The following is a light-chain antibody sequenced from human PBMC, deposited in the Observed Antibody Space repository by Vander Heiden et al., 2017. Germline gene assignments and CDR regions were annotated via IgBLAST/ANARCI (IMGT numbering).Light chain of an antibody. Sequence: DIQMTQSPSTLSASVGDRVTITCRASQSISRWLAWYRQKPGKAPKLLIYKASTLESGVPSRCSGSGAGTEFPLTISSLQPDDFATYYCQQYNDYPYTFGQGTNLEIK. J-gene: IGKJ2*01. CDR2: KAS. V-gene: IGKV1-5*03. CDR3: QQYNDYPYT. CDR1: QSISRW.